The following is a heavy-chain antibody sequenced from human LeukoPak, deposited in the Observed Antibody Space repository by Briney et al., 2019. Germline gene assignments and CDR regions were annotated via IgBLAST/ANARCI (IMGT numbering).Heavy chain of an antibody. CDR3: AVGYCSGGSCYSSQY. D-gene: IGHD2-15*01. Sequence: ASVKVSCKASGYTFTSYGISWVRQAPGQGLEWMGGISVYNGNTNFAQKFQERVTLTTETSTSTAYMELRSLRSDDAAVYFCAVGYCSGGSCYSSQYWGQGTLVTVSP. CDR1: GYTFTSYG. J-gene: IGHJ4*02. CDR2: ISVYNGNT. V-gene: IGHV1-18*01.